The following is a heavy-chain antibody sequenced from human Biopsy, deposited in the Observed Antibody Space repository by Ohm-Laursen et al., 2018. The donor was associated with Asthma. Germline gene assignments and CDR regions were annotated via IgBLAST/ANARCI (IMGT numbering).Heavy chain of an antibody. J-gene: IGHJ6*02. CDR1: SGSGGYMRSGNYY. D-gene: IGHD6-13*01. CDR2: IYYSGTT. CDR3: VRGSSSWHHGPFHYYYGLDV. Sequence: TLSLTCSLSSGSGGYMRSGNYYWGWIRQPHGKGLEWIGSIYYSGTTYYNPSLESRVTVSADTSKNQFSLKLTSVTAADTAVYYCVRGSSSWHHGPFHYYYGLDVWGQGTTATVSS. V-gene: IGHV4-39*01.